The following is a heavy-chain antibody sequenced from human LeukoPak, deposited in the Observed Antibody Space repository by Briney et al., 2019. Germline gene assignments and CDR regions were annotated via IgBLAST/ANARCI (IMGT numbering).Heavy chain of an antibody. CDR2: ISYLGNT. CDR1: GVSISDYS. CDR3: ASYARGYFKIDF. Sequence: PSETLTLSCTVPGVSISDYSWNWIRQPPGKGLEWIGYISYLGNTNYSPSLKSRITMSVDTSITQFSLRLNSVTAADTAVYYCASYARGYFKIDFWGQGALVTVSS. J-gene: IGHJ4*02. D-gene: IGHD2-2*01. V-gene: IGHV4-59*01.